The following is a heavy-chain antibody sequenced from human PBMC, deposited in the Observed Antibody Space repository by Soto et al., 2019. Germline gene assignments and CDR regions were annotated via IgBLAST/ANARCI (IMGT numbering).Heavy chain of an antibody. D-gene: IGHD6-13*01. Sequence: GGSLRLSCAASGFTFDDYTMHWVRQAPGKGLEWVSLISWDGGSTYYADSVKGRFTISRDNSKNSLYLQMNSLRTEDTALYYCAKDDGSSWYGTYYYYGMDVWGQGTTVTVSS. CDR3: AKDDGSSWYGTYYYYGMDV. J-gene: IGHJ6*02. V-gene: IGHV3-43*01. CDR2: ISWDGGST. CDR1: GFTFDDYT.